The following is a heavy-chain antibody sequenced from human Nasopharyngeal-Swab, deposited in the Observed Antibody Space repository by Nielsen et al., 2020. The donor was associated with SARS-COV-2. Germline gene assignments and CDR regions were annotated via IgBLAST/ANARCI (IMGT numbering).Heavy chain of an antibody. V-gene: IGHV3-73*01. J-gene: IGHJ6*02. D-gene: IGHD1-26*01. CDR2: IRSKANSYAT. CDR3: TRPGGKRYGMDV. Sequence: ARQMSGKGLEWVGRIRSKANSYATAYAASVKGRFTISRDDSKNTAYLQMNSLKTEDTAVYYCTRPGGKRYGMDVWGQGTTVTVSS.